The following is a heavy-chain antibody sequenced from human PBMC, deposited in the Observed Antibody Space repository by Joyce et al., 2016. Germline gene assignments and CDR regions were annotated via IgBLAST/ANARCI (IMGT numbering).Heavy chain of an antibody. J-gene: IGHJ4*02. D-gene: IGHD3-10*01. CDR2: SSYDGTNK. Sequence: QVQLVESGGGVVQPGRSLRLSCAASGFTFSSYSMHWVRQAPGKGLEWVAVSSYDGTNKYYADSVKGRFTIPRDNPKNTLYLQMNALRAEDTAVYYCARRPYIGSGLEYWGQGTLVTVSS. V-gene: IGHV3-30-3*01. CDR1: GFTFSSYS. CDR3: ARRPYIGSGLEY.